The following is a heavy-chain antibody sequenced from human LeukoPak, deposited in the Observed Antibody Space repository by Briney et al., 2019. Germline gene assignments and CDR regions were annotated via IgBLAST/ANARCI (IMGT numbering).Heavy chain of an antibody. D-gene: IGHD3-22*01. CDR3: ARRDCDSIKCRGSNWFDP. Sequence: GGSLRLSCATSGFTFSSYSMNWVRQAAGKGLEWVSSISSSSSYIYYADSVKGRFTISRDNAKNSLYLQMNSLRAEDTAVYYCARRDCDSIKCRGSNWFDPWGQGTLVSVSS. CDR1: GFTFSSYS. CDR2: ISSSSSYI. V-gene: IGHV3-21*01. J-gene: IGHJ5*02.